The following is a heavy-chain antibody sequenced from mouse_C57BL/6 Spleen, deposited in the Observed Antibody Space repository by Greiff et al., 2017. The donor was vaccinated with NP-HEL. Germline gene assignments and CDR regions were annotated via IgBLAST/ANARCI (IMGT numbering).Heavy chain of an antibody. J-gene: IGHJ3*01. CDR3: TRDGEGWFAY. V-gene: IGHV1-15*01. Sequence: VKLMESGAELVRPGASVTLSCKASGYTFTDYEMHWVKQTPVHGLEWIGAIDPETGGTAYNQKFKGKAILTADKSSSTAYMELRSLTSEDSAVYYCTRDGEGWFAYWGQGTLVTVSA. CDR1: GYTFTDYE. CDR2: IDPETGGT.